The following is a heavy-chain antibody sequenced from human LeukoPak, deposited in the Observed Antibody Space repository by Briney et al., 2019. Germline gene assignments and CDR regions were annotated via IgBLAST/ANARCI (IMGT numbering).Heavy chain of an antibody. CDR2: ISWNSGNI. D-gene: IGHD3-22*01. Sequence: HPGRSLRLSCAASGFTFDDYAMHWVRQAPGKGLEWVSVISWNSGNIGYADSVKGRFTMSRDNAKNSLYLQMNSLRAEDTALYYCAKDAVKLQPSHSYGMDVWGQGTTVTASS. CDR1: GFTFDDYA. CDR3: AKDAVKLQPSHSYGMDV. J-gene: IGHJ6*02. V-gene: IGHV3-9*01.